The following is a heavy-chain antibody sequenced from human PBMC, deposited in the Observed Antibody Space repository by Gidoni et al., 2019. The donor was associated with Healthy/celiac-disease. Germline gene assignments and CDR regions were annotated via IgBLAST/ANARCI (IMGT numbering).Heavy chain of an antibody. Sequence: EVQLVESGGGLVQPGGPLSLSCPAQGFTFCSYWMSWVRQAPGKGLQWVANIKQDGSEKYYVDSVKGRFTISRDNAKNSLYLQMNSLRAEDTAVYYCARYYVGAFDIWGRGTMVTVSS. CDR1: GFTFCSYW. CDR3: ARYYVGAFDI. V-gene: IGHV3-7*01. CDR2: IKQDGSEK. D-gene: IGHD1-26*01. J-gene: IGHJ3*02.